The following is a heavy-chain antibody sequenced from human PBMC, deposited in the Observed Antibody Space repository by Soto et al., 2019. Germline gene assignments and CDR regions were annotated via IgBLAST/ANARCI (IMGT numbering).Heavy chain of an antibody. D-gene: IGHD5-12*01. V-gene: IGHV3-23*01. CDR2: VSSRSGSI. J-gene: IGHJ6*03. CDR3: AKEGYDLLGYMDV. Sequence: DVHLLESGGGLVQPGGSLRLSCAASGFTFNNFAMSWVRQAPGKGLEWVSTVSSRSGSIYYAGSVKGRFTISRDNSKNTLYLQMNSLRAEDTASYYCAKEGYDLLGYMDVWGKGTTVNVSS. CDR1: GFTFNNFA.